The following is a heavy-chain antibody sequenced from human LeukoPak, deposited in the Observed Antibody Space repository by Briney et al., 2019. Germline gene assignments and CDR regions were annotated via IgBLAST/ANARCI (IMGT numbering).Heavy chain of an antibody. D-gene: IGHD6-13*01. Sequence: SETLSLTCTVSGGSISSSSYYWGWIRQPPGKGLEWIGSIYYSGCTYYNPSLKSRVTISVDTSKNQFSLKLSSVTAADTAVYYCARRSSSWSLSYYENGNWFDPWGQGTPVTVSS. CDR3: ARRSSSWSLSYYENGNWFDP. CDR2: IYYSGCT. J-gene: IGHJ5*02. CDR1: GGSISSSSYY. V-gene: IGHV4-39*01.